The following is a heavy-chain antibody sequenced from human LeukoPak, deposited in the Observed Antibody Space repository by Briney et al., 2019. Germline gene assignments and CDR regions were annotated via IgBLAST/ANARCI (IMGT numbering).Heavy chain of an antibody. Sequence: GGSLRLSCVVSGFTFNRCWMNWVRQAPGKGLEWVAHINPDGRDTYYVDSAKGRFTISRDNAQNSMYLQMNSLRVEDTAVYYCTSWGDTTAEYFQRWGQGTLVTVSS. V-gene: IGHV3-7*01. CDR2: INPDGRDT. CDR1: GFTFNRCW. CDR3: TSWGDTTAEYFQR. D-gene: IGHD2-21*02. J-gene: IGHJ1*01.